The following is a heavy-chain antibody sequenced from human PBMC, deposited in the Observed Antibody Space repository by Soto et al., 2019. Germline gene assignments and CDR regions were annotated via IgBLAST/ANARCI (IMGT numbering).Heavy chain of an antibody. V-gene: IGHV3-74*01. Sequence: EVQLVESGGGLVQPGGSLRLSCAASGFVFTDYWMHWVRRVPGRGLVWVSRVNSDGSTTNYVDSVKGRFTISRDNAKNTLYLDMISLRAEDIAVYYCSKDLRFGSDWYFYFYGLDVWGQGTTVTVSS. CDR2: VNSDGSTT. J-gene: IGHJ6*02. CDR1: GFVFTDYW. D-gene: IGHD6-19*01. CDR3: SKDLRFGSDWYFYFYGLDV.